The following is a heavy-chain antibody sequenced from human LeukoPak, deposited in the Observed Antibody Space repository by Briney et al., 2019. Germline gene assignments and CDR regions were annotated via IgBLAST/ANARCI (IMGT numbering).Heavy chain of an antibody. Sequence: SETLSLACAVSDDSFSSHYWTWIRHPPGKGLEWIGYISYIGSTNYNPSLKSRVTISIDTSKNQFSLKLSSVTAADTAVYYCARDLVTVTKGFDIWGQGTMVSVSS. CDR1: DDSFSSHY. CDR3: ARDLVTVTKGFDI. CDR2: ISYIGST. D-gene: IGHD4-17*01. V-gene: IGHV4-59*11. J-gene: IGHJ3*02.